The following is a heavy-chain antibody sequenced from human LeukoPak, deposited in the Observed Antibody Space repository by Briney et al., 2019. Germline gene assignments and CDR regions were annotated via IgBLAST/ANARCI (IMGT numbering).Heavy chain of an antibody. Sequence: GASVKVSCKASGYTFTGYYMHWVRQAPGQGLEWMGWINPNSGGTNYAQKFQVRVTMTRDTSISTAYMELSRLRSDDTAVYYCARGPIVVVPAAISRESWFDPWGQGTLVTVSS. CDR1: GYTFTGYY. CDR2: INPNSGGT. J-gene: IGHJ5*02. V-gene: IGHV1-2*02. CDR3: ARGPIVVVPAAISRESWFDP. D-gene: IGHD2-2*01.